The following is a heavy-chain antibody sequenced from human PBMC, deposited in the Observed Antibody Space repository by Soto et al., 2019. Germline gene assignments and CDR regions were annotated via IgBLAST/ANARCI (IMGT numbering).Heavy chain of an antibody. D-gene: IGHD1-20*01. Sequence: GGSLRLSCAGSGVTFSDHFMDWVRQAPGKGLEWVGRIKNKANSYITEYAASVKGRFTISRDDSKNSLYLQMNSPNTEDTAVYYCARVGRTGITGTLDLWGQGTLVTVSS. CDR3: ARVGRTGITGTLDL. CDR2: IKNKANSYIT. V-gene: IGHV3-72*01. CDR1: GVTFSDHF. J-gene: IGHJ4*02.